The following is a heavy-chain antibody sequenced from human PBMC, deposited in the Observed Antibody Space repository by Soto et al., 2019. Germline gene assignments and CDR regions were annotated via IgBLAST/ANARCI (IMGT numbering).Heavy chain of an antibody. V-gene: IGHV3-21*01. Sequence: EVQLVKSGGGLVKPGGSLRLSCAASGFTFSNFAMNWIRQAPGKGLEWVSAMPTSSSYIYYADSVKGRFTISRDNAKNSLYLQMNNLRAEDTAVYYCARGTLAVAGIGVNWGQGTLVTVSS. CDR3: ARGTLAVAGIGVN. CDR1: GFTFSNFA. J-gene: IGHJ4*02. D-gene: IGHD6-19*01. CDR2: MPTSSSYI.